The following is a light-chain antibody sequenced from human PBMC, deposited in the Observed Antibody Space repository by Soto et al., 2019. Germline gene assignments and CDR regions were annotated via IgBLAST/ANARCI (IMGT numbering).Light chain of an antibody. CDR2: GAS. CDR1: QSVSSSY. J-gene: IGKJ3*01. CDR3: QQYDGPPLS. Sequence: EIVLTQSPGTLSLSPGERATLSCRASQSVSSSYLAWYQQKPGQAPRLLIYGASSRATGIPDRFSGSGSGTDFTLTISRLEPEDIGIYYCQQYDGPPLSFGPGTTVEI. V-gene: IGKV3-20*01.